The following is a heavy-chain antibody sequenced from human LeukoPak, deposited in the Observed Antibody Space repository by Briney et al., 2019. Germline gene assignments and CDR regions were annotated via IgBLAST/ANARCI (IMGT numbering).Heavy chain of an antibody. D-gene: IGHD2-2*01. CDR1: GFTFSSYA. J-gene: IGHJ4*02. CDR3: AKPPDWYCSSPSCHFAAPFDY. CDR2: ISYDGSNK. V-gene: IGHV3-30-3*02. Sequence: GSLRLSCAASGFTFSSYAMHWVRQAPGKGLEWVAVISYDGSNKYYADSVKGRFTISRDNSKNTLYLQMNTLRAEDTAVYYCAKPPDWYCSSPSCHFAAPFDYWGQGTLVTVSS.